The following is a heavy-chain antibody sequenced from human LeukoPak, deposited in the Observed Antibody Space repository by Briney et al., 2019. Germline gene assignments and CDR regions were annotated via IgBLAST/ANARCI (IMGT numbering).Heavy chain of an antibody. CDR1: GDSISNSGWS. CDR2: MPLDENVADNEIP. V-gene: IGHV4-39*01. CDR3: ARLTRTGVAGRGWFDA. D-gene: IGHD3-3*01. Sequence: PSETLSLTCKVSGDSISNSGWSWGWVRQFPGKGLEWIGTMPLDENVADNEIPSYNPSLKRRVIISAEKSKNQLSLKVNPVTAADTASYYCARLTRTGVAGRGWFDAWGQGTLVIVSS. J-gene: IGHJ5*02.